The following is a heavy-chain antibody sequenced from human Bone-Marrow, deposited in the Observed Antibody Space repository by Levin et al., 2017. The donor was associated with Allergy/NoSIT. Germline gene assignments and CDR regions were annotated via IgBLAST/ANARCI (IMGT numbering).Heavy chain of an antibody. CDR1: GYTFTSYA. Sequence: GESLKISCKASGYTFTSYAMNWVRQAPGQGLEWMGWINTNTGNPTYAQGFTGRFVFSLDTSVSTAYLQICSLKAEDTAVYYCARDSIRRDGYTYYYYGMDVWGQGTTVTVSS. D-gene: IGHD5-24*01. V-gene: IGHV7-4-1*01. J-gene: IGHJ6*02. CDR3: ARDSIRRDGYTYYYYGMDV. CDR2: INTNTGNP.